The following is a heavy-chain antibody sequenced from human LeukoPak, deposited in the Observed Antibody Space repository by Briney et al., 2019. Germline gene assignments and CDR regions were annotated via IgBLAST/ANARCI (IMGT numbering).Heavy chain of an antibody. CDR3: AKGPRASGWTYFDY. CDR1: GFTFSSYA. D-gene: IGHD6-19*01. CDR2: ISGSGGST. Sequence: GGSLRLSCEASGFTFSSYAMSWVRQAPGKGLEWVSVISGSGGSTYSAESVKGRFTISRDNSKNTLYLQMNSLRVEDTAVYYCAKGPRASGWTYFDYWGQGTLVTVSS. J-gene: IGHJ4*02. V-gene: IGHV3-23*01.